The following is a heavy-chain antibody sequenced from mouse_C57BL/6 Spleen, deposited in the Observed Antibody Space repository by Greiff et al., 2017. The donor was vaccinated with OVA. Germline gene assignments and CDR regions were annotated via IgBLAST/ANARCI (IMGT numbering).Heavy chain of an antibody. CDR1: GYTFTSYW. J-gene: IGHJ3*01. CDR2: IDPSDSYT. D-gene: IGHD1-1*01. V-gene: IGHV1-59*01. CDR3: ARWPTVVAPGAY. Sequence: QVQLQQPGAELVRPGPSVKLSCKASGYTFTSYWMHWVKQRPGQGLEWIGVIDPSDSYTNYNQKFKGKATLTVDTSSSTAYMQLSSLTSEDSAVYYCARWPTVVAPGAYWGQGTLVTVSA.